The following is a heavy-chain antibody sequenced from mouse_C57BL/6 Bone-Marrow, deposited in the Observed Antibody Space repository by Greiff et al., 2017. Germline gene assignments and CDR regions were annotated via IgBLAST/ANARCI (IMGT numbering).Heavy chain of an antibody. CDR3: DRSLYYGSSYEYFDV. CDR2: IDPSDSNT. D-gene: IGHD1-1*01. CDR1: GYTFTSYW. J-gene: IGHJ1*03. Sequence: QVQLQQPGAELVKPGASVKLSCKASGYTFTSYWMQWVKQRPGQGLEWIGEIDPSDSNTNYNQKFKGKATLTVDKSSSTAYMQLSSLTSEDSAVYFCDRSLYYGSSYEYFDVWGTGTTVTVSS. V-gene: IGHV1-50*01.